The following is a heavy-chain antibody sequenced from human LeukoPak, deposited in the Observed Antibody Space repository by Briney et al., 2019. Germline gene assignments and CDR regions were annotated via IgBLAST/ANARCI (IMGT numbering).Heavy chain of an antibody. CDR1: GFTFSSYA. D-gene: IGHD6-6*01. V-gene: IGHV3-23*01. Sequence: GGSLRLSCAASGFTFSSYAMNWVRQAPGMGLEWDSGISGGGASTYYADSVKGRFTISRDNSKNTLYLQMGSLRAEDTAVYYCAKDYSSSLTNWFDPWGQGTLVTVSS. CDR3: AKDYSSSLTNWFDP. J-gene: IGHJ5*02. CDR2: ISGGGAST.